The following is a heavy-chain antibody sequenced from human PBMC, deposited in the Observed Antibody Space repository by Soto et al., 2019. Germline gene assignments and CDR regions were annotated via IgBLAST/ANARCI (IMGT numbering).Heavy chain of an antibody. D-gene: IGHD3-16*01. CDR3: AKDRRAGGNSPFYFDF. Sequence: PRGALLLSCAASVFKFSNYAMSWVRQAPGKGLEWVSLISATGGGTYYADSVKGRFTISIDNSHNTLYLQVHSLTAEDTAVYYCAKDRRAGGNSPFYFDFWGQGAQVTVSS. CDR1: VFKFSNYA. J-gene: IGHJ4*02. V-gene: IGHV3-23*01. CDR2: ISATGGGT.